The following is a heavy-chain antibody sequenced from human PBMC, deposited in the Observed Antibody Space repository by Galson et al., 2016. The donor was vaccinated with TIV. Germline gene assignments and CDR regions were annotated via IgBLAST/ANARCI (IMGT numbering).Heavy chain of an antibody. CDR1: GFSFSSLS. V-gene: IGHV3-21*01. CDR2: ISNTGSLK. D-gene: IGHD7-27*01. Sequence: SLRLSCAASGFSFSSLSMHWVRQAPGKGLEWVSSISNTGSLKHYPDSLKAKFTISRDNARNSVFLQMNSLRPEDTAVYYCARDHPQGWGFDCWGQATLVTVSS. J-gene: IGHJ4*02. CDR3: ARDHPQGWGFDC.